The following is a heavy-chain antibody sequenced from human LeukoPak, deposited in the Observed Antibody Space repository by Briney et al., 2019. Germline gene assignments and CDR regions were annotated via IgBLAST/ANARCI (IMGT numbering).Heavy chain of an antibody. Sequence: ASVKVSCKASGYTFTSYDINWVRQATGQGLEWMGWMNPNSGNTGYAQKFQGRVTITSDTSISTAYMEVSNLRSEDTAVYYCARLLRREDYWGQGTLVTVSS. CDR1: GYTFTSYD. CDR3: ARLLRREDY. J-gene: IGHJ4*02. CDR2: MNPNSGNT. V-gene: IGHV1-8*03.